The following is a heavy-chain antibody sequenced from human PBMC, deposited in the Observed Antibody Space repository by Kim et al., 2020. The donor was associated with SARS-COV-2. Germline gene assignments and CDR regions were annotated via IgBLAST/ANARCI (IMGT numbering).Heavy chain of an antibody. CDR2: INHSGST. D-gene: IGHD3-3*01. J-gene: IGHJ4*02. Sequence: SETLSLTCAVYGGSFSGYYWSWIRQPPGKGLEWIGEINHSGSTNYNPSLKSRVTISVDTSKNQFSLKLSSVTAADTAVYYCARDRRVFGVVKGFVYWGQGTLVTVSS. V-gene: IGHV4-34*01. CDR1: GGSFSGYY. CDR3: ARDRRVFGVVKGFVY.